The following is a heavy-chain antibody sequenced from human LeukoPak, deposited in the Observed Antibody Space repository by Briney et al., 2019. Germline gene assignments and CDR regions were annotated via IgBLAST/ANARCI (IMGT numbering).Heavy chain of an antibody. CDR1: GYTFTGYY. J-gene: IGHJ4*02. Sequence: GASVKVSCKASGYTFTGYYMHWVRQAPGQGLEWMGRINPNSGGTNYAQKFQGRVTMTRDTFISTAYMELSRLRSDDTAVYYCARDPYYYDSSGYEPFDYWGQGTLVTVSS. CDR3: ARDPYYYDSSGYEPFDY. V-gene: IGHV1-2*06. D-gene: IGHD3-22*01. CDR2: INPNSGGT.